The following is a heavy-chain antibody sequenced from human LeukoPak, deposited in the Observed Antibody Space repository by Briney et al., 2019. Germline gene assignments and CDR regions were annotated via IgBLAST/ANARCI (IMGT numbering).Heavy chain of an antibody. J-gene: IGHJ4*02. Sequence: PSETLSLTCTVSGGSISSGGYYWSWIRQPPGTGLEWIGYVYYSGSTNYNPSLKSRVTISVDTSKNQFSLRLSSVTAADTAVYYCAREYNSIYYYFDYWGQGTLVTVSS. V-gene: IGHV4-61*08. CDR2: VYYSGST. D-gene: IGHD6-13*01. CDR1: GGSISSGGYY. CDR3: AREYNSIYYYFDY.